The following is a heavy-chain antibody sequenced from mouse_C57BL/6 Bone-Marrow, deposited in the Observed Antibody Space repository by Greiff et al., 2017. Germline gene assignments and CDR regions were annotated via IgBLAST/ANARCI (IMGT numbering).Heavy chain of an antibody. CDR1: GFNIKDYY. J-gene: IGHJ2*01. V-gene: IGHV14-2*01. CDR3: TRSLMYYGTNY. D-gene: IGHD1-1*01. CDR2: IDPEDGET. Sequence: DVQLQQSGAELVKPGASVKLSCTASGFNIKDYYIHWVKQRTEQGLEWIGRIDPEDGETKYAPKFQDKATITADTSSNTAYLQLSSLTSEDTAVYYCTRSLMYYGTNYGGQGTTLTVSS.